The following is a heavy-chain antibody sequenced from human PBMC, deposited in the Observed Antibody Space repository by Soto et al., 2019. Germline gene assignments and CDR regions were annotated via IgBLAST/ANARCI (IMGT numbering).Heavy chain of an antibody. D-gene: IGHD6-19*01. V-gene: IGHV1-69*06. CDR1: GGTFSSYA. J-gene: IGHJ4*01. Sequence: ASVKVSCKASGGTFSSYAISWVRQAPGQGLEWMGGIIPIFGTANYAQKFQGRVTITADKSTSTAYMELSSLRSEDTAVYYCARDRVAVASYYFDYWGHRTLFTASS. CDR3: ARDRVAVASYYFDY. CDR2: IIPIFGTA.